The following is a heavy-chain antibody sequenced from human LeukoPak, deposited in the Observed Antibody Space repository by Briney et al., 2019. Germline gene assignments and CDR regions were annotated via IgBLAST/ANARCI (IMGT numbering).Heavy chain of an antibody. D-gene: IGHD5-24*01. Sequence: PGGSLRLSCAASGFTFSSYSMNWVRQAPGKGLEWVSSISSSSSYIYYADSVKGRFTISRDNAKNSLYLQMNILRAKETAVYYCARVGNGYNQVAFDYCGQRTLVTVSS. CDR3: ARVGNGYNQVAFDY. J-gene: IGHJ4*02. V-gene: IGHV3-21*01. CDR2: ISSSSSYI. CDR1: GFTFSSYS.